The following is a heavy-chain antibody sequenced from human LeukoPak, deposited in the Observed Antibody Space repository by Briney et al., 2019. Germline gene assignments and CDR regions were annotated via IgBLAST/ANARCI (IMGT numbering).Heavy chain of an antibody. CDR1: GGSFSGYY. D-gene: IGHD3-10*01. CDR2: INHSGST. J-gene: IGHJ5*02. V-gene: IGHV4-34*01. CDR3: ARVIKGITMVRGPFDP. Sequence: SETQSLTCAVYGGSFSGYYWSWIRQPPGKGLEWIGEINHSGSTNYNPSLKSRVTISVDTSKNQFSLKLSSVTAADTAVYYCARVIKGITMVRGPFDPWGQGTLVTVSS.